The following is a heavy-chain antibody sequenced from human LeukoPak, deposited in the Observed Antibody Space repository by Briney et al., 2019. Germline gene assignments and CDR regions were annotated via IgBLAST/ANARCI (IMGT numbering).Heavy chain of an antibody. CDR3: ARAYCSGGTCYLVENWLDP. Sequence: GASVKVSCKASGYTLTAYYIYWVRQAPGQGLEWMGRIKPNSGGTDYAQNFQGRVTMTRDTSISTAYMELSRLRSDDTAVYHCARAYCSGGTCYLVENWLDPWGQGTLVTVSS. J-gene: IGHJ5*02. CDR1: GYTLTAYY. D-gene: IGHD2-15*01. CDR2: IKPNSGGT. V-gene: IGHV1-2*06.